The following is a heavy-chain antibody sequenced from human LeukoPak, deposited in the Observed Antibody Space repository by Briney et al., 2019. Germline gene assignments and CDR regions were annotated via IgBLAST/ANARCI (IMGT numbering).Heavy chain of an antibody. CDR1: GITLSNYG. Sequence: GGSLRLSCAVSGITLSNYGMSWVRQAPGKGLEWVAGISGSGGRTNYADSVKGRFTISRDNPKNTLYLQMNSLRAKDTAVYFCARRGVIRVILVGFHKEAYYFDSWGQGALVTVSS. CDR3: ARRGVIRVILVGFHKEAYYFDS. D-gene: IGHD3-10*01. J-gene: IGHJ4*02. CDR2: ISGSGGRT. V-gene: IGHV3-23*01.